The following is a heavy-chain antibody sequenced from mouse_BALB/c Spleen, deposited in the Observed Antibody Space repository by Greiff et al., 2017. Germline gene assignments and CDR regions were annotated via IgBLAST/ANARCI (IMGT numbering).Heavy chain of an antibody. D-gene: IGHD4-1*02. CDR3: ARATGTFDY. V-gene: IGHV5-6-3*01. CDR2: INSNGGST. Sequence: EVQVVESGGGLVQPGGSLKLSCAASGFTFSSYGMSWVRQTPDKRLELVATINSNGGSTYYPDSVKGRFTISRDNAKNTLYLQMSSLKSEDTAMYYCARATGTFDYWGQGTTLTVSS. CDR1: GFTFSSYG. J-gene: IGHJ2*01.